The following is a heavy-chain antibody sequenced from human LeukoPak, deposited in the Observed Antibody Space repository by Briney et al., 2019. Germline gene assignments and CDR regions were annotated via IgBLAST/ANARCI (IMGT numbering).Heavy chain of an antibody. V-gene: IGHV4-39*01. Sequence: SETLSLTCTVSGGSISSSNYYWGWIRQPPGKGLEWIGSIYYSGSTYYNPSLKSRVTMSVDTSKNQFSLKLSSVTAADTAVYYCARTSGYSYGYSIDYWGQGTLVTVSS. CDR2: IYYSGST. CDR3: ARTSGYSYGYSIDY. D-gene: IGHD5-18*01. CDR1: GGSISSSNYY. J-gene: IGHJ4*02.